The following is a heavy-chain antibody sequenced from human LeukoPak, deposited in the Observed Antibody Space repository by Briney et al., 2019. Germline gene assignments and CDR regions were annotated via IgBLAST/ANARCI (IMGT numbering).Heavy chain of an antibody. CDR1: GFTFSTYW. D-gene: IGHD4-17*01. CDR3: TFSSYGDHVGVDAFDM. Sequence: PGGSLRLSCAASGFTFSTYWMHWVRQALGKGLVWVSRINAYGSSTNYADSVKGRFTISRDNAKNTVYLQMNSLSAEDTAMYYCTFSSYGDHVGVDAFDMWGQGTMVTVSS. V-gene: IGHV3-74*01. CDR2: INAYGSST. J-gene: IGHJ3*02.